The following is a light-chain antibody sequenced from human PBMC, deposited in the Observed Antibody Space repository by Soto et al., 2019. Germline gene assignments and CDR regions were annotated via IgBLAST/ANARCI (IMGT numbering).Light chain of an antibody. V-gene: IGLV2-8*01. Sequence: QSALTQPPSASGSPGQSVAISCTGTSSDVGGYDYVSWYQQYPGKAPKLIIHDVNKRSLGVPDRFSGSKSGNTASLTVSGLQAEDEADYYCGSFAGNNYWVFGGGTKLTVL. CDR2: DVN. CDR1: SSDVGGYDY. J-gene: IGLJ3*02. CDR3: GSFAGNNYWV.